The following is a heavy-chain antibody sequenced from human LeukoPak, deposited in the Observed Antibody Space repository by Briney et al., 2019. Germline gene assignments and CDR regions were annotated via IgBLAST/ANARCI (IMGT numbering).Heavy chain of an antibody. CDR1: GFTFSSYA. D-gene: IGHD3-10*01. V-gene: IGHV3-30*02. CDR2: IRYNGNNQ. CDR3: AKDSAFYYIDV. Sequence: GGSLRLSCAASGFTFSSYAMNWVRQAPGKGLEWVAFIRYNGNNQYYADSVKGRFTISRDNSKNTLYLQMNSLKGDDTAVYYCAKDSAFYYIDVWGKGTTVIISS. J-gene: IGHJ6*03.